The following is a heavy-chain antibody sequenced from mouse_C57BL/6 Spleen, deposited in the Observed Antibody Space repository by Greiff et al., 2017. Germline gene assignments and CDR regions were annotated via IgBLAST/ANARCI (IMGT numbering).Heavy chain of an antibody. Sequence: VQLQQPGAELVRPGSSVKLSCKASGYTFTSYWMHWVKQRPIQGLEWIGNIDPSDSDTHYNQKFKDKATLTVDKSSSTAYMQLSSLTSEDSAVYYCARGDGHFDYWGQGTTLTVSS. CDR2: IDPSDSDT. D-gene: IGHD3-1*01. J-gene: IGHJ2*01. CDR3: ARGDGHFDY. CDR1: GYTFTSYW. V-gene: IGHV1-52*01.